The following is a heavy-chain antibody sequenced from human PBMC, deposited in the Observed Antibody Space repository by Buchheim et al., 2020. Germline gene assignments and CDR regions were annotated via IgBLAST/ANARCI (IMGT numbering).Heavy chain of an antibody. Sequence: QVQLVESGGGLVKPGGSLRLSCAASGFTFSDYYMSWIRQAPGKGLEWVSYISSSSSYTNYADSVKGRFAISRGNAKNSLYLQMNSLRAEDTAVYYCARDDYDSSGYYVAEYFQHWGQGTL. CDR2: ISSSSSYT. V-gene: IGHV3-11*06. D-gene: IGHD3-22*01. CDR1: GFTFSDYY. CDR3: ARDDYDSSGYYVAEYFQH. J-gene: IGHJ1*01.